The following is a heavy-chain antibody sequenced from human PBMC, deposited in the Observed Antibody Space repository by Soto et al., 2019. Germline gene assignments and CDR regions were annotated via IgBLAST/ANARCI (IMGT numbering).Heavy chain of an antibody. J-gene: IGHJ4*02. V-gene: IGHV3-30*18. Sequence: QVQLVESGGGVVQPGRSLRLSCAASGFTFSTYGTSWVRQAPGKGLEWVAIISYDGIHKYYADSVKGRFTISRDNSRNTLYLQMNSLRAEDTAVYYCAKEIIAVSGPWDFDNWGQGTLVTVSS. CDR2: ISYDGIHK. CDR3: AKEIIAVSGPWDFDN. D-gene: IGHD6-19*01. CDR1: GFTFSTYG.